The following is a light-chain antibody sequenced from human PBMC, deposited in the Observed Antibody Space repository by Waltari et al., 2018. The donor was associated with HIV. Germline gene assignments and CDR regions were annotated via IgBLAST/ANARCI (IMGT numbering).Light chain of an antibody. V-gene: IGKV1-39*01. CDR1: QSISSY. CDR2: AAS. CDR3: QQSFSTPYT. Sequence: DIQMTQSPSSLSASVGDRVTITCRASQSISSYLNWYQQKPGKAPNLLIYAASSLQGGVPSRFSGGGSGTDFTLTINSLQPEDSSTYYCQQSFSTPYTFGQGTKLQIK. J-gene: IGKJ2*01.